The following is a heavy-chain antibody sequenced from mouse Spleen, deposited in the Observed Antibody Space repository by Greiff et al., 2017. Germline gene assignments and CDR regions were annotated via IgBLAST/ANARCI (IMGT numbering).Heavy chain of an antibody. J-gene: IGHJ3*01. CDR3: ARGRYRYDEAELGPFAY. CDR2: INPNNGGT. Sequence: EVQVVESGPELVKPGASVKIPCKASGYTFTDYNMDWVKQSHGKSLEWIGDINPNNGGTIYNQKFKGKATLTVDKSSSTAYMELRSLTSEDTAVYYCARGRYRYDEAELGPFAYWGQGTLVTVSA. D-gene: IGHD2-14*01. CDR1: GYTFTDYN. V-gene: IGHV1-18*01.